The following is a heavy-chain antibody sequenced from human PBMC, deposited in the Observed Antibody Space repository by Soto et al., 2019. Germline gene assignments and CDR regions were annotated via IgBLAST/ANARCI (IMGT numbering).Heavy chain of an antibody. J-gene: IGHJ5*02. D-gene: IGHD5-12*01. CDR3: AYSGRKHGNWFDP. CDR1: GYAFSGYR. V-gene: IGHV1-18*01. CDR2: ISAYNGNT. Sequence: ASVKVSCKTSGYAFSGYRLSWVRQGPGQGLEWMGWISAYNGNTNYAQKLQGRVTMTTDTSTSTAYMELRSLRSDDTAVYYCAYSGRKHGNWFDPWGQGTLVTVSS.